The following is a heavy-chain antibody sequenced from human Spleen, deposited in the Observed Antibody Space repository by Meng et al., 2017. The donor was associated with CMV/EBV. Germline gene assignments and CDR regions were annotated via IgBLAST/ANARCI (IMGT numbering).Heavy chain of an antibody. D-gene: IGHD6-13*01. CDR3: ARAPIAAALDY. CDR2: ISSSSAYI. CDR1: GFTFSSYS. J-gene: IGHJ4*02. Sequence: GESLKISCAASGFTFSSYSMSWVRQAPGKGLEWISSISSSSAYIYYADSVKGRFTISRDHARKSLYLQMNSLRAEDTAVYYCARAPIAAALDYWGQGTLVTVSS. V-gene: IGHV3-21*01.